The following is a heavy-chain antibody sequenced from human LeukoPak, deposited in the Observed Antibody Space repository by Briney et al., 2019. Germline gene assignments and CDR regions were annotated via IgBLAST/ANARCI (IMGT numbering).Heavy chain of an antibody. D-gene: IGHD2-15*01. J-gene: IGHJ3*02. CDR2: ISSSSNYI. CDR3: VRAKMVCYEGGTYYHAFDI. V-gene: IGHV3-21*01. Sequence: PGGSLRLSCAASGFSFSSYSMNWVRQAPGKGLEWVSSISSSSNYIYYADSVKGRFTISRDNAKNSLYLQMNSLRAEDTAVYYCVRAKMVCYEGGTYYHAFDIWGQGTMVTVSS. CDR1: GFSFSSYS.